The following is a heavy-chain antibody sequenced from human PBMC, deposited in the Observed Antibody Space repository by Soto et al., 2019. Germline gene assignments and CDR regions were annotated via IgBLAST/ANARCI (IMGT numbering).Heavy chain of an antibody. CDR1: GGSISSGDYY. J-gene: IGHJ4*02. CDR3: ASRGGYYDSSGYYTSPVDY. CDR2: IYYSGST. Sequence: QVQLQESGPGLVKPSQTLSLTCTVSGGSISSGDYYWSWIRQHPGKGLEWIGYIYYSGSTYYNPSLKSRVTIYVYTSKNQFSRTLSSVTATDTAVYYCASRGGYYDSSGYYTSPVDYWGQGTLVTVSS. V-gene: IGHV4-31*03. D-gene: IGHD3-22*01.